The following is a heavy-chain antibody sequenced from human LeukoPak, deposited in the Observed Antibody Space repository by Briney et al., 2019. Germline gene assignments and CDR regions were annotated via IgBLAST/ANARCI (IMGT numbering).Heavy chain of an antibody. V-gene: IGHV1-69*05. CDR3: ATSETYYDILTGLNYYYYMDV. CDR2: IIPIFGTA. J-gene: IGHJ6*03. Sequence: SVKVSCKASGGTFSSYAISWVRQAPGQGLEWMGGIIPIFGTANYAQKFQGRVTITTDESTSTACMELSSLRSEDTAVYYCATSETYYDILTGLNYYYYMDVWGKGTTVTVSS. D-gene: IGHD3-9*01. CDR1: GGTFSSYA.